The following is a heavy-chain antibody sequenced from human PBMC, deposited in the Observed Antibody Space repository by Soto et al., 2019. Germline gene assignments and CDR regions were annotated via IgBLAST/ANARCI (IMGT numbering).Heavy chain of an antibody. V-gene: IGHV3-30*18. CDR1: GFTFSSYG. CDR2: ISYDGSNK. J-gene: IGHJ4*02. CDR3: AKGSRDSIAAAALSY. Sequence: QVQLVESGGGVVQPGRSLRLSCAASGFTFSSYGMHWVRQAPGKGLEWVAVISYDGSNKYYADSVKGRFTISRDNSKNTLYLQMNSLRAEDTAVYYCAKGSRDSIAAAALSYWGQGTLVTVSS. D-gene: IGHD6-13*01.